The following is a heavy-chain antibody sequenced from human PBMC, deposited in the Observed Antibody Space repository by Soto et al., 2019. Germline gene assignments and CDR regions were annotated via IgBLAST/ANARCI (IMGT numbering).Heavy chain of an antibody. CDR2: IYYSGST. V-gene: IGHV4-39*01. CDR3: ARGAGTSDAFDI. Sequence: QLQLQESGPGLVKPSETLSLTCTVSGGSISSSSYYWGWIRQPPGKGLEWIGSIYYSGSTYYNPSLNSRVTISVDTSKNQFSLKLSSVTAADTAVYYCARGAGTSDAFDIWGQGTMVTVSS. CDR1: GGSISSSSYY. J-gene: IGHJ3*02. D-gene: IGHD6-19*01.